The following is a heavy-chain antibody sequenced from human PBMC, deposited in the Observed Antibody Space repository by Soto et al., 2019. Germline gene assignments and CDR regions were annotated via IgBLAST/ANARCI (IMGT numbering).Heavy chain of an antibody. CDR1: GFTFSNYG. V-gene: IGHV3-30*18. CDR3: AKVTGYCSSSSCRRDYYYYYGIDV. Sequence: GSLRLSCAASGFTFSNYGMHWVRQAPGKGLEWVAVISYDGSDKYYADSVKGRFSISRDNSKNTLYLQMNSLRAEDTAVYYCAKVTGYCSSSSCRRDYYYYYGIDVWGQGTTVTVSS. J-gene: IGHJ6*02. D-gene: IGHD2-2*01. CDR2: ISYDGSDK.